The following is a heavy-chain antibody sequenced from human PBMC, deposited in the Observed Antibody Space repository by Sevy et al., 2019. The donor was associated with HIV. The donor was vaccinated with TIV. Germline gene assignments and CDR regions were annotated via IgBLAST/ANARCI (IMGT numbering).Heavy chain of an antibody. V-gene: IGHV3-30*18. D-gene: IGHD4-17*01. J-gene: IGHJ6*02. CDR1: GFTFSSYG. Sequence: GGSLRLSCAASGFTFSSYGMHWVRQAPGKGLEWVAVISYDGSNKYYADSVKGRFTITRDNSKNTLYLQMNSLRAEATVVYYCAKDTSDYGDYGGTYYFGMDVWGQGTTVTVSS. CDR3: AKDTSDYGDYGGTYYFGMDV. CDR2: ISYDGSNK.